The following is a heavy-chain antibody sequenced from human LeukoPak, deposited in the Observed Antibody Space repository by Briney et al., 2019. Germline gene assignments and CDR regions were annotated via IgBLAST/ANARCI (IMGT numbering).Heavy chain of an antibody. Sequence: GSLRLSCAASGFTFSSHAMSWVRQAPGKGLEWVSAISDSVGSTYYADSVKGRFTISRDNSKNTLFLQMNSLRAEDTAIYYCAKDSPILTYWGQGTLVTVSS. J-gene: IGHJ4*02. V-gene: IGHV3-23*01. CDR3: AKDSPILTY. D-gene: IGHD3-9*01. CDR2: ISDSVGST. CDR1: GFTFSSHA.